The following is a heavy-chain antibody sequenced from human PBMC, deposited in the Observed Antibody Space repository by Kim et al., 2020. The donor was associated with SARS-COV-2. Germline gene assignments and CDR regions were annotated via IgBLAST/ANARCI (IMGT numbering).Heavy chain of an antibody. CDR2: INPQTGGT. Sequence: ASVKVSCKASGYTFTAYYIGWVRQAPGQGLEWMGWINPQTGGTKSAQNFQGRVTMTRDTSINTVYMEVSSLRSDDTAVYYCARDRATTVTTSGLGTNYFYYGMDVWGQGTTVIVSS. V-gene: IGHV1-2*02. CDR1: GYTFTAYY. CDR3: ARDRATTVTTSGLGTNYFYYGMDV. D-gene: IGHD4-17*01. J-gene: IGHJ6*02.